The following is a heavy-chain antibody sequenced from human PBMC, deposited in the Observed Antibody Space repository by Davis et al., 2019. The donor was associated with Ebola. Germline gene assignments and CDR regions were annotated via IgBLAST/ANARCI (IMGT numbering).Heavy chain of an antibody. CDR2: ISSSSSTI. D-gene: IGHD3-3*01. CDR3: AREAGLEWLLYESFYYYGMDV. Sequence: GGSLRLSCAASGFTFSSYSMNWVRHAPGKGLEWVSYISSSSSTIYYADSVKGRFTISRDNAKNSLYLQMNSLRDEDTAVYYCAREAGLEWLLYESFYYYGMDVWGQGTTVTVSS. CDR1: GFTFSSYS. J-gene: IGHJ6*02. V-gene: IGHV3-48*02.